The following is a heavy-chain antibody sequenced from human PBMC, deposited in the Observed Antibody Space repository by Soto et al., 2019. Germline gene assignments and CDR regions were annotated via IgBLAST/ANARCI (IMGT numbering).Heavy chain of an antibody. CDR1: GFSFRTYW. Sequence: GGSLRLSCAGSGFSFRTYWMTWVRQAPGKGLEWVANIKQDSTEKNYVDSVKGRFTISRDNTRNSLFLQMNGLTTEDTAFYYCAIGGDGPLYFQYWGRGTLVTVSS. V-gene: IGHV3-7*01. CDR2: IKQDSTEK. J-gene: IGHJ1*01. D-gene: IGHD6-25*01. CDR3: AIGGDGPLYFQY.